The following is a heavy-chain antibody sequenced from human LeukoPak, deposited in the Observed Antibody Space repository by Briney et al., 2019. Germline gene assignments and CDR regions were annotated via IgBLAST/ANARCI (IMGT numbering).Heavy chain of an antibody. V-gene: IGHV3-23*01. CDR2: ISGSGSTT. J-gene: IGHJ4*02. CDR1: GFIFNDYA. D-gene: IGHD3-10*01. Sequence: GGSLRLSCAASGFIFNDYAMSWVRQAPGKGLELVSVISGSGSTTYYADSVKGRFTISRDNSRNTPYLQMNSLRAEDTALYYCAKHLWRDLLWFGEGYYFGYWGQGTLVTVSS. CDR3: AKHLWRDLLWFGEGYYFGY.